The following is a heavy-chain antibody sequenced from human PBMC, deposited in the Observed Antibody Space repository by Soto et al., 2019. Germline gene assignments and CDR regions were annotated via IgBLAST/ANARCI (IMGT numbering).Heavy chain of an antibody. V-gene: IGHV5-10-1*01. Sequence: GESLKISCKGSGYSFTSYWISWVRQMPGKGLEWMGRIDPSDSYTNYSPSFQGHVTISADKSISTAYLQWSSLKASDTAMYYCARDTRIGNAGVIYGMDVWGKGTTVTVSS. CDR1: GYSFTSYW. J-gene: IGHJ6*04. D-gene: IGHD1-1*01. CDR2: IDPSDSYT. CDR3: ARDTRIGNAGVIYGMDV.